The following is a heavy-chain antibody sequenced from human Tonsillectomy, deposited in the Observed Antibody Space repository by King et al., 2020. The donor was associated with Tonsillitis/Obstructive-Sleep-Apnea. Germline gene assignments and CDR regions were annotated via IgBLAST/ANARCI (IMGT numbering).Heavy chain of an antibody. Sequence: LVQSGAEVKKPGASVKVSCKASGYTFTGYYMHWVRQAPGQGLEWMGWINPNSGGTNYAQKFQGRVTMTRDTSISTAYMELGRLRSDDTAVYYCAIAVVAATTYYYYGMDVWGQGTTVTVSS. J-gene: IGHJ6*02. CDR2: INPNSGGT. CDR3: AIAVVAATTYYYYGMDV. D-gene: IGHD2-15*01. V-gene: IGHV1-2*02. CDR1: GYTFTGYY.